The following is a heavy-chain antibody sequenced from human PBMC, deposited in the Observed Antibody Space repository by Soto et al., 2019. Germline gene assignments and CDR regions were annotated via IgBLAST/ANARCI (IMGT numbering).Heavy chain of an antibody. V-gene: IGHV3-7*05. CDR2: IKQDGSEK. CDR1: GFTFSSYW. Sequence: GGSLRLSCAASGFTFSSYWMSWVRQAPGKGLEWVANIKQDGSEKYYVDSVKGRFTISRDNAKNSLYLQMNSLRAEDTAVYYCARGQDYGDPRGYFDYWGQGTLVTVSS. J-gene: IGHJ4*02. D-gene: IGHD4-17*01. CDR3: ARGQDYGDPRGYFDY.